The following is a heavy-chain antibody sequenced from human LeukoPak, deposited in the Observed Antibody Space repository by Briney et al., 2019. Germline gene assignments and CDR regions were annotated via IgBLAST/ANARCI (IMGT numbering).Heavy chain of an antibody. J-gene: IGHJ4*02. CDR1: GFTFGNFW. CDR2: IKHDGSEK. CDR3: ARDAGRKDDY. V-gene: IGHV3-7*01. Sequence: PGGSLRLSCAASGFTFGNFWMTWVRHAPGKGLEWVANIKHDGSEKYYVDSVKGRFTISRDNAKNSLYLQMNSLRAEDTAVYYCARDAGRKDDYWGQGTLVTVSS.